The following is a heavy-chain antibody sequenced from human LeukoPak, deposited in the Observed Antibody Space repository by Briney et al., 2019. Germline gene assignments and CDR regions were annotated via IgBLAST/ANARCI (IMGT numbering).Heavy chain of an antibody. CDR2: IYYSGST. V-gene: IGHV4-59*12. J-gene: IGHJ3*02. D-gene: IGHD1-26*01. Sequence: NHSETLSLTCTVSGGSISSYYWSWIRQPPGKGLEWIGYIYYSGSTNYNPSLKSRVTISVDTSKNQFSLKLSSVTAADTAVYYCARDIVGATRTGAFDIWGQGTMVTVSS. CDR3: ARDIVGATRTGAFDI. CDR1: GGSISSYY.